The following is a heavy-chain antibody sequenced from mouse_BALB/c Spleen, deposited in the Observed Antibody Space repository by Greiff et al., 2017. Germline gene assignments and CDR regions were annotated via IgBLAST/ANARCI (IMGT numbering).Heavy chain of an antibody. Sequence: VQLQQSGAELVKPGASVKMSCKASGYTFTSYWMHWVKQRPGQGLEWIGVIDPSDSYTSYNQKFKGKATLTVDTSSSTAYMQLSSLTSEDSAVYYCTPANWDWYFDVWGAGTTVTVSS. CDR3: TPANWDWYFDV. V-gene: IGHV1S127*01. J-gene: IGHJ1*01. CDR1: GYTFTSYW. D-gene: IGHD4-1*01. CDR2: IDPSDSYT.